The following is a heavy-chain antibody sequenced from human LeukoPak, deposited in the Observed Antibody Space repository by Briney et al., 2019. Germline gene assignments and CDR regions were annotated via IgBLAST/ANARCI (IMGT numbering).Heavy chain of an antibody. J-gene: IGHJ4*02. CDR2: IGGGGATP. D-gene: IGHD2-15*01. CDR1: GFTFNNYA. CDR3: ARQLGYCSDGTCYFDY. Sequence: PGGSLRLSCEASGFTFNNYAMSWVRQAPGKGLEWVSAIGGGGATPYYADSVKGRFTVSRDTSKNTLYVQMNSLRAEDTAVYYCARQLGYCSDGTCYFDYWGQGTLVTVSS. V-gene: IGHV3-23*01.